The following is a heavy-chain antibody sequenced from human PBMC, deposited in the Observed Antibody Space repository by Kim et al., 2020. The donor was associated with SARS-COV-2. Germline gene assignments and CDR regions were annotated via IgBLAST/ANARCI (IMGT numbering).Heavy chain of an antibody. CDR3: ARDWGHSSSNY. D-gene: IGHD6-13*01. CDR2: K. V-gene: IGHV3-7*01. J-gene: IGHJ4*02. Sequence: KYYVDSVKGRFTISRDNAKNSLYLQMNSLRAEDTAVYYCARDWGHSSSNYWGQGTLVTVSS.